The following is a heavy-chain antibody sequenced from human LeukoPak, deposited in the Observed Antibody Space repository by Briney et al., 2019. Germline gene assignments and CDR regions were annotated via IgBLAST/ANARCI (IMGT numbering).Heavy chain of an antibody. CDR2: INHSGGT. D-gene: IGHD2-15*01. Sequence: SETLSLTCAVYGGSFSGYYWSWIRQPPGKGLEWIGEINHSGGTNYNPSLKSRVTISVDTSKNQFSLKLSSVTAADTAVYYCARGDIVVVVAALWGQGTLVTVSS. CDR3: ARGDIVVVVAAL. V-gene: IGHV4-34*01. J-gene: IGHJ4*02. CDR1: GGSFSGYY.